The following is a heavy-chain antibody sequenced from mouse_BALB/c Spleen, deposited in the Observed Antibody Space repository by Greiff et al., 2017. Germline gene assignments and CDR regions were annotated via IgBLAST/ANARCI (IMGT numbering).Heavy chain of an antibody. J-gene: IGHJ2*01. Sequence: EVQRVESGGGLVKPGGSLKLSCAASGFAFSSYDMSWVRQTPEKRLEWVAYISSGGGSTYYPDTVKGRFTISRDNAKNTLYLQMSSLKSEDTAMYYCARHAFFYYGSSYVDYWGQGTTLTVSS. CDR1: GFAFSSYD. D-gene: IGHD1-1*01. CDR3: ARHAFFYYGSSYVDY. CDR2: ISSGGGST. V-gene: IGHV5-12-1*01.